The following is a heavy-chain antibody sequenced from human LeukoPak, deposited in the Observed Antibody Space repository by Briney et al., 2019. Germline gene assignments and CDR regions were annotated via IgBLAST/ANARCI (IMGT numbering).Heavy chain of an antibody. V-gene: IGHV3-66*01. CDR2: IYSGGST. D-gene: IGHD4-17*01. J-gene: IGHJ4*02. Sequence: GGFLRLSCAASGFTVSSNYMSWVRQAPGKGLEWVSVIYSGGSTYYADSVKGRFTISRDNSKNTLYLQMNSLRAEDTAVYYCARDWYGDYFGYWGQGTLVTVSS. CDR1: GFTVSSNY. CDR3: ARDWYGDYFGY.